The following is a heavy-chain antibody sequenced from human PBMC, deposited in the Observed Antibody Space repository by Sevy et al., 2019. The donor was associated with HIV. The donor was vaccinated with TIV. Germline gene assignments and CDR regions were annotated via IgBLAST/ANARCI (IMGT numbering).Heavy chain of an antibody. J-gene: IGHJ6*02. CDR3: ARDSIVVVPAAQTYYYYGMDV. V-gene: IGHV3-7*01. CDR2: IKQDGSEK. CDR1: GFTFSSYW. D-gene: IGHD2-2*01. Sequence: GGSLRLSCAASGFTFSSYWMSWVRQAPGKGLEWVANIKQDGSEKYYVHSVKGRFTISRDNAKNSLYLQMNSLRAEDTAVYYCARDSIVVVPAAQTYYYYGMDVWGQGTTVTVSS.